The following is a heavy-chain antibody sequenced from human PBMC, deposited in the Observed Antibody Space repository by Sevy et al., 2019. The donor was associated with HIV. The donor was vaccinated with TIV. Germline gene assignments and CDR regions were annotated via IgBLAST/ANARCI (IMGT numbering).Heavy chain of an antibody. CDR2: ISYDGGEK. CDR1: GFTFSRFA. Sequence: GGCLRLSCAASGFTFSRFALHWVRQAPGKGLEWVAVISYDGGEKYYADSVKGRITISRDNSKNTVFLQMHSLRPEDTAVYYCARDSGLYSSSPFDYWGQGTLVTVSS. V-gene: IGHV3-30-3*01. J-gene: IGHJ4*02. D-gene: IGHD6-6*01. CDR3: ARDSGLYSSSPFDY.